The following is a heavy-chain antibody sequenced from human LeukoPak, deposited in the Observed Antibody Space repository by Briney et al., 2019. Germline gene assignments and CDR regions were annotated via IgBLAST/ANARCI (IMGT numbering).Heavy chain of an antibody. V-gene: IGHV3-53*01. CDR1: GLTVSSNY. CDR2: IYSGGST. CDR3: AREDSSSWQLFDY. Sequence: GGSLRLSCAASGLTVSSNYMSGGRQAPGKGLEWGSVIYSGGSTYSADSVKGRVTISRDNSKNTLYLQMNSLSAEHTAVYYCAREDSSSWQLFDYWGQGTLVTVSS. J-gene: IGHJ4*02. D-gene: IGHD6-13*01.